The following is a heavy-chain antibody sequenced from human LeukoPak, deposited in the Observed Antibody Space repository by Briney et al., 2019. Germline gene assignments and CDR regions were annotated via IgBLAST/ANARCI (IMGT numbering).Heavy chain of an antibody. D-gene: IGHD3-10*01. Sequence: ASVKVSCKVSGYTLTELSMHWVRQAPGKGLEWMGGFDPEDGETIYAQKFQGRVTMTEDTSTDTAYVELSSLRSEDTAVYYCATDHPSRGYAFDIWGQGTMVTVSS. CDR1: GYTLTELS. CDR3: ATDHPSRGYAFDI. CDR2: FDPEDGET. J-gene: IGHJ3*02. V-gene: IGHV1-24*01.